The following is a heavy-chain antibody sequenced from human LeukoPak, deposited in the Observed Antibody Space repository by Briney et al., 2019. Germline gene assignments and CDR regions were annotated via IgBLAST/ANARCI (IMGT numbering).Heavy chain of an antibody. V-gene: IGHV3-9*01. Sequence: GGSLRLSCAASGFTFDDYAMHWVRQAPGKGLEWVSGISWNSGSTGYADSVKGRFTISRDNAKNSLYLQMNSLRAEDTALYYCAKDMSYSSSSYPDYWGQGTLVTVSS. CDR2: ISWNSGST. CDR1: GFTFDDYA. D-gene: IGHD6-6*01. J-gene: IGHJ4*02. CDR3: AKDMSYSSSSYPDY.